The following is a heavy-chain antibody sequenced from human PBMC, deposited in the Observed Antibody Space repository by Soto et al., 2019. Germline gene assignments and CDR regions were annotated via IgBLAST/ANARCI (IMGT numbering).Heavy chain of an antibody. CDR3: AKDQLVVGVFGNFFDY. Sequence: PGGSLRLSCAASGFTFSSYGMHWVRQAPGKGLEWVAVISYDGSNKYYADSVKGRFTISRDNSKNTLYLQMNSLRAEDTAVYYCAKDQLVVGVFGNFFDYWGQGTLVTVSS. J-gene: IGHJ4*02. D-gene: IGHD6-13*01. V-gene: IGHV3-30*18. CDR1: GFTFSSYG. CDR2: ISYDGSNK.